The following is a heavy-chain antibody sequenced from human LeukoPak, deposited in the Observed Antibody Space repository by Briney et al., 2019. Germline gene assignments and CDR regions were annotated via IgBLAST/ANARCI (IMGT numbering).Heavy chain of an antibody. CDR2: VNGDGSIT. CDR1: GFTFSDYW. CDR3: ARGVRNNYGSDY. J-gene: IGHJ4*02. Sequence: GGSLRLSCAASGFTFSDYWMHWVRQAPGKGLVWVSRVNGDGSITTYADSVKGRFTISRDNAKNTVYLVVNSLRAEDTAVYYCARGVRNNYGSDYWGQGTLVTVSS. D-gene: IGHD3-10*01. V-gene: IGHV3-74*01.